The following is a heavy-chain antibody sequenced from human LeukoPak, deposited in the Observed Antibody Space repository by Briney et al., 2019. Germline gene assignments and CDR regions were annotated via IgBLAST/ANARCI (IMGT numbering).Heavy chain of an antibody. CDR2: IYYSGST. CDR3: ARGIYDSSGYPLLDY. V-gene: IGHV4-30-4*01. J-gene: IGHJ4*02. CDR1: GGSISSGDYY. Sequence: SETLSLTCTVSGGSISSGDYYWSWIRHPPGKGLEWIGYIYYSGSTYYNPSLKSRVTISVDTSKNQFSLKLSSVTAADTAVYYCARGIYDSSGYPLLDYWGQGTLVTVSS. D-gene: IGHD3-22*01.